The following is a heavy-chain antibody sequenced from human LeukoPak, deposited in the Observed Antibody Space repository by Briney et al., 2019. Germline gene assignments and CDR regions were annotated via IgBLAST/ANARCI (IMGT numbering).Heavy chain of an antibody. V-gene: IGHV1-69*13. CDR2: IIPIFGTA. D-gene: IGHD4/OR15-4a*01. CDR3: AREPLNMATGVHWFDP. Sequence: ASVKVSCKASGGTFSSYAISWVRQAPGQGLEWMGGIIPIFGTANYAQKFQGRVTITADESTSTAYMELSSLRSEDTAVYYCAREPLNMATGVHWFDPWGQETLVTVSS. J-gene: IGHJ5*02. CDR1: GGTFSSYA.